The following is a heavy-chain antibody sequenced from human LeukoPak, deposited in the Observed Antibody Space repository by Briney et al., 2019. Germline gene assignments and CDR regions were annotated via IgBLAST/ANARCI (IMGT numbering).Heavy chain of an antibody. CDR2: ISGSGGST. V-gene: IGHV3-23*01. D-gene: IGHD2-21*02. Sequence: GGSLRLSCAASGFTVSSNYLSWVRQAPGKGLEWVSAISGSGGSTYYADSVKGRFTISRDNSKNTLYLQMNSLRAEDTAVYYCAKDTPGMVTMDYWGQGTLVTVSS. CDR1: GFTVSSNY. CDR3: AKDTPGMVTMDY. J-gene: IGHJ4*02.